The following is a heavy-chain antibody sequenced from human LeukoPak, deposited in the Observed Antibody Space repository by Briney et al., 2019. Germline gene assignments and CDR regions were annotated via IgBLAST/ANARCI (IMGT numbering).Heavy chain of an antibody. CDR1: GFTFSSYA. V-gene: IGHV3-30-3*01. D-gene: IGHD3-22*01. CDR3: ARDTYDNYTDV. J-gene: IGHJ6*03. Sequence: GGSLRLSCAASGFTFSSYAMHWVRQAPGKGLEWVAVISYDGSNKYYADSVKGRFTISRDNSKNTLYLQMNSLRAEDTAVYYCARDTYDNYTDVWGKGTTVTVSS. CDR2: ISYDGSNK.